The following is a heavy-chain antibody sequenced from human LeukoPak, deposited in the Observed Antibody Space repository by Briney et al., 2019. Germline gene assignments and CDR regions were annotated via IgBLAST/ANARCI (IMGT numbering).Heavy chain of an antibody. CDR2: INHSGST. D-gene: IGHD1-26*01. CDR3: ARGLLRGTHGRYFQH. CDR1: GGSFSGYY. J-gene: IGHJ1*01. V-gene: IGHV4-34*01. Sequence: SETLSLTCAVYGGSFSGYYWSWIRQPPGKGLEWIGEINHSGSTNYNPSLKSRVTISVDTSKNQFSLKLSSVTAADTAVYYCARGLLRGTHGRYFQHWGQGTLVTVSS.